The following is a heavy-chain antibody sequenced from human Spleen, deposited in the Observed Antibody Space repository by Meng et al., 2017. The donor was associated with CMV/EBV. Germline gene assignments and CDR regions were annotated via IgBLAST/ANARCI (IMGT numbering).Heavy chain of an antibody. Sequence: QAYLLQWGARLLTPSETRPLTSAVYGRSISGYYWTCIRQPPGKGLECIGEINHSGSTNYNPSLKSRVTISVDTSKNQFSLKLSSVTAADTAVYYCARVGPDDIAVAGTFDYWGQGTLVTVSS. D-gene: IGHD6-19*01. V-gene: IGHV4-34*01. J-gene: IGHJ4*02. CDR3: ARVGPDDIAVAGTFDY. CDR2: INHSGST. CDR1: GRSISGYY.